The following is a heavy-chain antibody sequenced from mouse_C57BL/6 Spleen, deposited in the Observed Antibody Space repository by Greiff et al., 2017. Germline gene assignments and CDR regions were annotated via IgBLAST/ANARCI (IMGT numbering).Heavy chain of an antibody. CDR2: ISGGGGNT. CDR1: GFTFSSYT. J-gene: IGHJ2*01. V-gene: IGHV5-9*01. D-gene: IGHD1-1*01. CDR3: ARHPYYYGSSYPCYFDY. Sequence: EVMLVESGGGLVKPGGSLKLSCAASGFTFSSYTMSWVRQTPEKRLEWVATISGGGGNTYYPDSVKGRFTISRDNAKNTLYLQRSSLRSEDTALYYCARHPYYYGSSYPCYFDYWGQGTTLTVSS.